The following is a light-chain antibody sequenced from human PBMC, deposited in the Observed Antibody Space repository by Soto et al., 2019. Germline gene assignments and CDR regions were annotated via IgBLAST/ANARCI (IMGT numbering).Light chain of an antibody. CDR3: QQYHNLWT. CDR1: QSVSNNY. CDR2: GAS. V-gene: IGKV3D-7*01. Sequence: EIVLTQSPATLSLSPGERATLSCRASQSVSNNYLAWYQQKPGQAPRLLIYGASSRATGIPDRFSGSGSGTDFTLTITSLQSEDFALYYCQQYHNLWTFGQGTKVDIK. J-gene: IGKJ1*01.